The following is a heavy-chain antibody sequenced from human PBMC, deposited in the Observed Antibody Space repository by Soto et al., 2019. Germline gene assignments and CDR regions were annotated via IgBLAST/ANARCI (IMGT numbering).Heavy chain of an antibody. CDR1: GGSIRSGGYY. V-gene: IGHV4-31*03. J-gene: IGHJ6*02. D-gene: IGHD3-22*01. CDR3: ARGYDSSGPGSYYYYGMDV. CDR2: VYYSGST. Sequence: QVQLQESGPGLVKPSQTLSLTCTVSGGSIRSGGYYWSWIRQHPGKGLEWIGDVYYSGSTYYNPSLMSRVTISVDTSKNQFSLELSSVTAADTAVYYCARGYDSSGPGSYYYYGMDVWGQGTTVTVSS.